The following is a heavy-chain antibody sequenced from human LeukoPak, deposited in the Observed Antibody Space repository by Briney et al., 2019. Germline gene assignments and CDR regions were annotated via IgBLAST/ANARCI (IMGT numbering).Heavy chain of an antibody. CDR3: ARRDYYYMDV. J-gene: IGHJ6*03. CDR1: GYTFTGYY. Sequence: SVKVSCKASGYTFTGYYMHWVRQAPGQGLEWMGGIIPIFGTANYAQKFQGRVTITADESTSTAYMELRSLRSDDTAVYYCARRDYYYMDVWGKGTTVTISS. V-gene: IGHV1-69*13. CDR2: IIPIFGTA.